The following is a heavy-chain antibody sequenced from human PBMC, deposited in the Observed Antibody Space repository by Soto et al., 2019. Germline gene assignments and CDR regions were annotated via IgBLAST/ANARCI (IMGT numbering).Heavy chain of an antibody. Sequence: AGGSLRLSCAASGFTFSSYAMHWVRQAPGKGLEWVAVISYDGSNKYYADSVKGRFTISRDNSKNTLYLQMNSLRAEDTAVYYCARVEYSSGPTDYWGQGTLVTVSS. V-gene: IGHV3-30-3*01. CDR3: ARVEYSSGPTDY. CDR2: ISYDGSNK. J-gene: IGHJ4*02. D-gene: IGHD6-19*01. CDR1: GFTFSSYA.